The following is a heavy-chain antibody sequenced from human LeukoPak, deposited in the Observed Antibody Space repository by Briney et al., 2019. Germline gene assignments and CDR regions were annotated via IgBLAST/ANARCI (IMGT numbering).Heavy chain of an antibody. CDR1: GYTFTDYY. CDR2: INPNSGGT. V-gene: IGHV1-2*02. CDR3: ARDPDNWNYVDY. J-gene: IGHJ4*02. Sequence: ASVKVSCKASGYTFTDYYMHWVRQAPGQGLEWMGWINPNSGGTNYAQKFQGRVTMTRDTSISTAYMELSRLRSYDTAVYYCARDPDNWNYVDYWGQGTLVTVSS. D-gene: IGHD1-20*01.